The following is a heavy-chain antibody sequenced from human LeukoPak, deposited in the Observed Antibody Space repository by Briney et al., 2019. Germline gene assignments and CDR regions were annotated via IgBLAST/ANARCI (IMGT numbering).Heavy chain of an antibody. V-gene: IGHV1-69*06. CDR3: ARVPYDSSGYYPE. J-gene: IGHJ4*02. Sequence: SVKVSCKASGGTFSSYAITWVRQAPGQGLEWMGGIIPIFGTANYAQKFQGRVTIMVDKSTSTAYMELSSLRSEDTAVYYCARVPYDSSGYYPEWGQGTLVTVSS. CDR1: GGTFSSYA. D-gene: IGHD3-22*01. CDR2: IIPIFGTA.